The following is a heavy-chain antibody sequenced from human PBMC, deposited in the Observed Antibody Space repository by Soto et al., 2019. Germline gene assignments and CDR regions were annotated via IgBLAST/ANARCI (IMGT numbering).Heavy chain of an antibody. CDR2: IYYSGST. CDR1: GGSISSGGYY. Sequence: TLSLTCTVSGGSISSGGYYWSWIRQHPGKGLEWIGYIYYSGSTYYNPSLKSRVTISVDTSKNKFSLKLSSVTAADTAVYYCARETSSGYYPGAFDIWGQGTMVTVSS. J-gene: IGHJ3*02. CDR3: ARETSSGYYPGAFDI. D-gene: IGHD3-22*01. V-gene: IGHV4-31*03.